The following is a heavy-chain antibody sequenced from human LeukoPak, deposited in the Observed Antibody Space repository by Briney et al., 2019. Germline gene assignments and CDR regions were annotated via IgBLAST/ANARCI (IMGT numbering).Heavy chain of an antibody. D-gene: IGHD4-17*01. CDR1: GDSISSYY. V-gene: IGHV4-59*01. CDR3: ARQPTVTTKCYFDY. J-gene: IGHJ4*02. CDR2: IYYSGST. Sequence: PSETLSLTCTVSGDSISSYYWSWIRQPPGKGLEWIGYIYYSGSTNYNPSLKSRVTISVDTSKNQFSLKLSSVTAADTAVYYCARQPTVTTKCYFDYWGQGTLVTVSS.